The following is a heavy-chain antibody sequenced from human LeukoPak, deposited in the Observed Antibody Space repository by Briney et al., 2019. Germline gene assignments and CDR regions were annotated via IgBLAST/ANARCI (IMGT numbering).Heavy chain of an antibody. V-gene: IGHV4-38-2*02. J-gene: IGHJ4*02. D-gene: IGHD3-10*01. CDR2: IYHSGST. CDR1: GYSISSGYY. Sequence: SETLSLTCTVSGYSISSGYYWGWIRQAPGKGLEWIGSIYHSGSTQYNPSLKSRLIISVDTSKNQFSLKLSSVTAADTAVYFCARHPFDRVFFDYWGQGTLVTVSS. CDR3: ARHPFDRVFFDY.